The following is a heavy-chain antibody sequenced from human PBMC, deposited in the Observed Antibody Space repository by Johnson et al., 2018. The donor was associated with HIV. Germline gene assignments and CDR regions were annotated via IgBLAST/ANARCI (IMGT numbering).Heavy chain of an antibody. Sequence: QVQLVESGGGVVQPGRSLRLSCAASGFTFSSYAMHWVRQAPGKGLAWVAGILYAGRNIYYADSVKGRFTISRDNSKNTLYLQMNSLRAEDTAVYYCAKCGDADAFDIWGQGTMVTVSS. CDR2: ILYAGRNI. J-gene: IGHJ3*02. CDR1: GFTFSSYA. V-gene: IGHV3-30-3*02. D-gene: IGHD3-10*01. CDR3: AKCGDADAFDI.